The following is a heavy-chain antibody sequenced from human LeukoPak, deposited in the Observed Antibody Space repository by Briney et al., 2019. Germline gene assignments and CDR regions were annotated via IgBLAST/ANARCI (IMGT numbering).Heavy chain of an antibody. V-gene: IGHV3-48*04. D-gene: IGHD3-9*01. CDR3: ANYFYDILTGYYLQLDY. J-gene: IGHJ4*02. CDR2: ISSSGSTI. CDR1: GFTFSSYG. Sequence: GGSLRLSCAASGFTFSSYGMHWVRQAPGKGLEWVSYISSSGSTIYYADSVKGRFTISRDNAKNSLYLQMNSLRAEDTAVYYCANYFYDILTGYYLQLDYWGQGTLVTVSS.